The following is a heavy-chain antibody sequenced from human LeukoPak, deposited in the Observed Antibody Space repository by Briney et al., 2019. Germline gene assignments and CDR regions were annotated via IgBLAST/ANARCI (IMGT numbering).Heavy chain of an antibody. V-gene: IGHV3-33*06. CDR1: GFTFSSYG. J-gene: IGHJ4*02. CDR2: IWYDGSNK. D-gene: IGHD1-26*01. Sequence: QPGRSLRLSCAASGFTFSSYGMHWVRQAPGKGLEWVAVIWYDGSNKYYADSVKGRFTISRDNSKNTLYLQMNSLRAEDTAVYYCAKDRGWSYEDYFDYWGQGTLVTVSS. CDR3: AKDRGWSYEDYFDY.